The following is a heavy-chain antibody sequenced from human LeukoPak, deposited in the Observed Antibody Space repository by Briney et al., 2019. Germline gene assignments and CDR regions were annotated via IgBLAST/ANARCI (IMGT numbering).Heavy chain of an antibody. Sequence: GESLKISCKGSGYSFTSYRIGWVRQMPGKGLEWMGIIYPGDSDTGYSPSFQGQVTISADKSISTAYLQWSSLKASDTAMYYCARLGYYYDSSGYYDYWGQGTLVTVSS. CDR3: ARLGYYYDSSGYYDY. J-gene: IGHJ4*02. CDR2: IYPGDSDT. D-gene: IGHD3-22*01. V-gene: IGHV5-51*01. CDR1: GYSFTSYR.